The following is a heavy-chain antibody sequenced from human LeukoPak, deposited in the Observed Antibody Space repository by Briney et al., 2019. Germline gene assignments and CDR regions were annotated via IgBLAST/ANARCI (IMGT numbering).Heavy chain of an antibody. J-gene: IGHJ5*02. D-gene: IGHD4-11*01. Sequence: GGSLRLSCAASGFTLSDYWLTWVRQAPGKGLEWVAKIEKDGSETYYVDSVKGRFTIFRDNAANLMYLQMNSLRVEDTAIYNCAKDQQSISYSPWGQGTLVTVSS. V-gene: IGHV3-7*03. CDR1: GFTLSDYW. CDR2: IEKDGSET. CDR3: AKDQQSISYSP.